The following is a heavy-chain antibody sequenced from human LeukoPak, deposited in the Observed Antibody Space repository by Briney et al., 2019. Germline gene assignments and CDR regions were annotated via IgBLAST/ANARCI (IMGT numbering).Heavy chain of an antibody. CDR1: GYTFTGYY. CDR2: INPNSGGT. D-gene: IGHD1-1*01. CDR3: ARPAGRRTTNTYFDY. V-gene: IGHV1-2*02. Sequence: ASVKVSCKASGYTFTGYYMHWVRQAPGQGLEWMGWINPNSGGTNYAQKFQGRVTMTRDTSISTACMELSRLRSDDTAVYYCARPAGRRTTNTYFDYWGQGTLVTVSS. J-gene: IGHJ4*02.